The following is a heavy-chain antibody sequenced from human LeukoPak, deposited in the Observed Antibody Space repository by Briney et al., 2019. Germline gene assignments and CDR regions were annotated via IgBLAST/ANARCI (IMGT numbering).Heavy chain of an antibody. CDR2: ISYDGSNK. D-gene: IGHD6-19*01. CDR3: AKEKGYSSGWYDGAFDI. J-gene: IGHJ3*02. V-gene: IGHV3-30*18. Sequence: GRSLRLSCAASGFTFSSYGMHWVRQAPGKGLEWVAVISYDGSNKYYADSVKGRFTISRDNSKNTLYLQMNSLRAEDTAVYYCAKEKGYSSGWYDGAFDIWGQGTMVTVSS. CDR1: GFTFSSYG.